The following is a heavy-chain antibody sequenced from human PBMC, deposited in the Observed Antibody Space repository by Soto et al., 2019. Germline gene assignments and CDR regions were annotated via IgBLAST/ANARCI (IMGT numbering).Heavy chain of an antibody. CDR1: GGSFSGYY. Sequence: SETRSLTCAVYGGSFSGYYWSWIRQPPGKGLEWIGEINHSGSTNYNPSLKSRVTISVDTSKNQFSLKLSSVTAADTAVYYCARGRVAAASRVLGYFDYWGQGTTVTVSS. J-gene: IGHJ4*02. D-gene: IGHD6-13*01. CDR3: ARGRVAAASRVLGYFDY. CDR2: INHSGST. V-gene: IGHV4-34*01.